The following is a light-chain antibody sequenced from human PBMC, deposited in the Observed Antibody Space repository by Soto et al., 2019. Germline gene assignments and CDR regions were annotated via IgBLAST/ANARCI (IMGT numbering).Light chain of an antibody. J-gene: IGLJ2*01. CDR2: YDS. V-gene: IGLV3-21*04. CDR3: QVSDSSSDHVV. Sequence: SYELTQPPSVSVAPGKTARITCGGNNIGSKSVHWYQQKPGQAPVLVIYYDSDRTSGIPERFSGSNSWNTATLTISRVEAGDEADYYCQVSDSSSDHVVFGGGTKLTVL. CDR1: NIGSKS.